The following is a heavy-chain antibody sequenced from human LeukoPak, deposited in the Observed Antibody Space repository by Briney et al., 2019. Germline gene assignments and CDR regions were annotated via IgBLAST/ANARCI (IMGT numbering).Heavy chain of an antibody. D-gene: IGHD5-12*01. Sequence: ASVKVSCTASGYTFTGYYMHWVRQAPGQGLEWMGWINPNSGGTNYAQKFQGRVTMTRDTSISTAYMELSRLRSDDTAVYYCATVRYGGYVPGIDYWGQGTLVTVSS. CDR2: INPNSGGT. CDR3: ATVRYGGYVPGIDY. CDR1: GYTFTGYY. V-gene: IGHV1-2*02. J-gene: IGHJ4*02.